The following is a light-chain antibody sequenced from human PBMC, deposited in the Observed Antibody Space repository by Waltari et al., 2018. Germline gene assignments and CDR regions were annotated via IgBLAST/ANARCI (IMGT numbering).Light chain of an antibody. Sequence: QPVLTQPPSVSGTPGPRVPISCSGSPSYLRGNLVYWYPQLPGKAPKLLIYRSARRPSGVPDRFSGSKSGTSASLAISGLQSEDEADYFCASWDDSLNGHWVFGGGTKVTVL. CDR1: PSYLRGNL. CDR2: RSA. CDR3: ASWDDSLNGHWV. V-gene: IGLV1-44*01. J-gene: IGLJ3*02.